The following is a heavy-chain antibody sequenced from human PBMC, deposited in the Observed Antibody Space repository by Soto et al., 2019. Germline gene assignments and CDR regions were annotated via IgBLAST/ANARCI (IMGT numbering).Heavy chain of an antibody. CDR1: GGSFSGYY. CDR2: INHSGST. J-gene: IGHJ6*02. D-gene: IGHD5-12*01. CDR3: ASGNVDIVATTLFPHITYGMDV. Sequence: SETLSLTCAVYGGSFSGYYWSWIRQPPGKGLEWIGEINHSGSTNYNPSLKSRVTISVDTSKNQFSLKLSSVTAADTAVYYCASGNVDIVATTLFPHITYGMDVWGQGTTVT. V-gene: IGHV4-34*01.